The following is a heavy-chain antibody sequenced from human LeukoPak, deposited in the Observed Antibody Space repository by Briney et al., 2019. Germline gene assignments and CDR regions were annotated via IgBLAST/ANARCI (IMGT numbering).Heavy chain of an antibody. J-gene: IGHJ4*02. Sequence: PGRSLRLSCAASGFTFSRYGMHWVRQAPGKGLEWVAVIWYDGSNKYYADSVKGRFTISRDNSKNTLYLQMNSLRAEDTAVYYCAKDRGYSSSWYYFDYWGQGTLVTVSS. V-gene: IGHV3-33*06. CDR1: GFTFSRYG. D-gene: IGHD6-13*01. CDR3: AKDRGYSSSWYYFDY. CDR2: IWYDGSNK.